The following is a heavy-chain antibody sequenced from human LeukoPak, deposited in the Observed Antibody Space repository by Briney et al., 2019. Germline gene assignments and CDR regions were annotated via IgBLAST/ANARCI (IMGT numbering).Heavy chain of an antibody. D-gene: IGHD3-10*01. CDR1: GGSISSYY. CDR3: ARGGYYGSGNDFRFDP. CDR2: IHYTGST. Sequence: SETLSLTCTVSGGSISSYYWSWIRQPPGKGLECIGYIHYTGSTNYNASLKSRVTISVDTSKNQFSLKLNSVTAADTAVYYCARGGYYGSGNDFRFDPWGQGTLVTVSS. J-gene: IGHJ5*02. V-gene: IGHV4-59*01.